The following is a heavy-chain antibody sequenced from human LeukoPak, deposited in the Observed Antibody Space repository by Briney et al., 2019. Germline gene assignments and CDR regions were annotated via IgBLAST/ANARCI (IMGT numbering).Heavy chain of an antibody. Sequence: SETLSLTCTVSGGSISSYYWSWIRQPPGKGLEWIGYIYYSGSTNYNPSLKSRVTISVDTSKNQFSLKLSSVTAADTAVYYCARESGDQLAPDYWGQGTLVTVSS. V-gene: IGHV4-59*12. CDR3: ARESGDQLAPDY. D-gene: IGHD4-17*01. CDR1: GGSISSYY. J-gene: IGHJ4*02. CDR2: IYYSGST.